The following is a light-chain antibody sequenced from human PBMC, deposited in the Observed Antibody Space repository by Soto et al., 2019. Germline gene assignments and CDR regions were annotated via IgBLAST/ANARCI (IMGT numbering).Light chain of an antibody. V-gene: IGKV1D-13*01. Sequence: AIQLTQSPSSLSASVGDRVTITCRASQGISSALAWYQQKPGKAPKLLIYDASSLESGVPSRFRGNGSGTDFTLTIRSLQPEDVATYDCQQFNNYAPPFGQGTKLEIK. CDR3: QQFNNYAPP. CDR1: QGISSA. J-gene: IGKJ2*01. CDR2: DAS.